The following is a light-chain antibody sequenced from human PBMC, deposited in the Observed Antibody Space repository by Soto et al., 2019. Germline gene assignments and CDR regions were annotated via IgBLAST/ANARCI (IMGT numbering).Light chain of an antibody. CDR1: QTIGTY. V-gene: IGKV1-39*01. J-gene: IGKJ1*01. CDR2: DAS. CDR3: QQSYNTPLT. Sequence: IQMTQSPSPLSASVGDRVTITCRASQTIGTYVNWYRQKSGAAPELLIYDASTLQSGVPSRFRGGASGTDFTLTISSLQLDDFATYYCQQSYNTPLTFGQGTKVDI.